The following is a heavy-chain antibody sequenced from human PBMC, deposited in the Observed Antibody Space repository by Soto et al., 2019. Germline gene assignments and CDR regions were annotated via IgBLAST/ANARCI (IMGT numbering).Heavy chain of an antibody. V-gene: IGHV3-21*01. Sequence: GGSLRLSCAASGFTFSSYSMNWVRQAPGKGLEWVSSISTGGSHIYYADSVKGRFTISRDDAKNSLYLQMSGLRAEDTAVYYCATDGVQWAGGSWNHWGWWGQGTLVTVSS. CDR1: GFTFSSYS. CDR3: ATDGVQWAGGSWNHWGW. D-gene: IGHD6-13*01. CDR2: ISTGGSHI. J-gene: IGHJ4*02.